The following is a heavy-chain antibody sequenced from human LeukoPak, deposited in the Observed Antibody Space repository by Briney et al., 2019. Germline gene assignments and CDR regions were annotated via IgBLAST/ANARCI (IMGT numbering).Heavy chain of an antibody. J-gene: IGHJ4*02. V-gene: IGHV3-23*01. CDR1: GFSFSSYA. Sequence: GGSLRLSCAASGFSFSSYAMTWVRHAPGKGLEWVSAISGSGDSTYDADSVKGRFTISRDNSKNTLYLQMKSLRAEDTAVYYCAKDVRGSGTYWDYWGQGTLVTVSS. CDR3: AKDVRGSGTYWDY. CDR2: ISGSGDST. D-gene: IGHD1-26*01.